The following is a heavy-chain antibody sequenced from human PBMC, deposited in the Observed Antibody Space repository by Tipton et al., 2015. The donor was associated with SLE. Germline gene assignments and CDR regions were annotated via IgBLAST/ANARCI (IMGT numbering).Heavy chain of an antibody. V-gene: IGHV4-30-4*01. J-gene: IGHJ6*03. CDR2: IYYTGHT. CDR3: AREGADSSGWNYYFLSMDV. Sequence: TLSLTCTVSSGSISGGDYYWSWIRQPPGKGLEWIGNIYYTGHTYYTPSLKSRLTISIDTSKNQFSLNLTSVTAADTAVYYCAREGADSSGWNYYFLSMDVWGKGTTVTVSS. D-gene: IGHD6-25*01. CDR1: SGSISGGDYY.